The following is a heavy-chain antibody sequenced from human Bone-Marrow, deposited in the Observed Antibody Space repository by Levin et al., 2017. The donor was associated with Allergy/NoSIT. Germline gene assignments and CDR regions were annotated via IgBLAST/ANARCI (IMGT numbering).Heavy chain of an antibody. V-gene: IGHV1-8*01. CDR3: ARRYSSGWDKGTFDV. J-gene: IGHJ3*01. D-gene: IGHD6-19*01. CDR2: MNPNSGNT. CDR1: GYTFTDYD. Sequence: GASVKVSCKASGYTFTDYDINWVRQASGQGLEWMGWMNPNSGNTGYAQRFQGRVTMTRTTSINAAYMELSGLTSEDTAVYYCARRYSSGWDKGTFDVWGQGTMLNVSS.